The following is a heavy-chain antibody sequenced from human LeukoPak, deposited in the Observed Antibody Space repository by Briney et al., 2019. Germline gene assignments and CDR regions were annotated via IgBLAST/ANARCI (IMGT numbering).Heavy chain of an antibody. V-gene: IGHV1-46*01. Sequence: GASGKVSCKASGYTFISYYMHWVRQAPGQGLEWMGIINPSGGSTTYAQMFQGRVILTRDTSTRTVYMELYSLRSEDTAVYYCAKGGRDYGDSSGTDWGQGTLVTVSS. CDR1: GYTFISYY. CDR2: INPSGGST. CDR3: AKGGRDYGDSSGTD. J-gene: IGHJ4*02. D-gene: IGHD4-23*01.